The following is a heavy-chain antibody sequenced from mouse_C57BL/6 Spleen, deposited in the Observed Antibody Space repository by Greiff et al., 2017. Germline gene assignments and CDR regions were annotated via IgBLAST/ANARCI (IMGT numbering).Heavy chain of an antibody. CDR2: IHPNSGST. V-gene: IGHV1-64*01. CDR1: VYTFTSYW. D-gene: IGHD2-2*01. CDR3: ARRVRGGYENYYAMGY. Sequence: QVQLQQPGAELVKPGASVKLSCKASVYTFTSYWMHWVKQRPGQGLEWIGMIHPNSGSTNYNEKFKSKATLTVDKSSSTAYMQLSSLTSEDSAVYYCARRVRGGYENYYAMGYWGQRASVTFAS. J-gene: IGHJ4*01.